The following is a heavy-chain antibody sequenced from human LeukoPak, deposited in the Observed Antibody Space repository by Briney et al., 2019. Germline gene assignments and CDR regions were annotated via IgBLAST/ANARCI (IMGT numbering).Heavy chain of an antibody. V-gene: IGHV4-34*01. CDR2: IDHRGSA. Sequence: SETLSLTCAVYGESSSAFFWSWIRQSPGTGLEWIGEIDHRGSATYNPSLQSRLTISVDTSKNQFSLRLSSVTAADTAVYYCARGRVVVTASLYYYYYMDVWGKGTTVTVSS. J-gene: IGHJ6*03. D-gene: IGHD2-21*02. CDR3: ARGRVVVTASLYYYYYMDV. CDR1: GESSSAFF.